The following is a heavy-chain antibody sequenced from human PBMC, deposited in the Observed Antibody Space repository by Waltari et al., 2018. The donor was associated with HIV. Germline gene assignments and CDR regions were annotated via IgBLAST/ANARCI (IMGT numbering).Heavy chain of an antibody. CDR1: GGSFSGSS. Sequence: QVQLRQWGAGLLKPSETLSLTCAVYGGSFSGSSWSWISQPPGEGAWGDGEINHSGSTNYNPSLKSRVTISVDTSKNQFSLKLTSVTAADTAVFYCARARLVSRGQYCSTTSCLPHYYYYYGMDVWGQGTTVTVSS. CDR3: ARARLVSRGQYCSTTSCLPHYYYYYGMDV. V-gene: IGHV4-34*01. CDR2: INHSGST. D-gene: IGHD2-2*01. J-gene: IGHJ6*02.